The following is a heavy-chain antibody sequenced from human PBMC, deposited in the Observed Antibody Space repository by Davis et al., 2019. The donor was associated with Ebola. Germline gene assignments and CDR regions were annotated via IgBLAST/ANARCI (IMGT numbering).Heavy chain of an antibody. CDR2: ISSKSTRT. D-gene: IGHD2/OR15-2a*01. CDR3: AREGFYFYGMDV. V-gene: IGHV3-11*06. Sequence: GESLKIPCAAPGFTFSDHYMSWIRQAPGKGLEWVSKISSKSTRTEYADSVRGRFTISRDNSKNLLLLEMSSLRAEDTAVYYCAREGFYFYGMDVWGQGTTVTVSS. J-gene: IGHJ6*02. CDR1: GFTFSDHY.